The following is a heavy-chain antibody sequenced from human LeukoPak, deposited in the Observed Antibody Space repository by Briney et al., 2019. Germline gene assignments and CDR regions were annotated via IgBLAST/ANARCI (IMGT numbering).Heavy chain of an antibody. D-gene: IGHD3-22*01. CDR3: ATSTRYDSSGYYYPYYYYYKDV. CDR1: GGSISSYY. J-gene: IGHJ6*03. V-gene: IGHV4-59*01. CDR2: IYYSGST. Sequence: PSETLSLTCTVSGGSISSYYWSWIRQPPGKGLEWIGYIYYSGSTNYNPSLKSRVTISVDTSKNQFSLKLSSVTAADTAVYYCATSTRYDSSGYYYPYYYYYKDVWGKGTTVTVSS.